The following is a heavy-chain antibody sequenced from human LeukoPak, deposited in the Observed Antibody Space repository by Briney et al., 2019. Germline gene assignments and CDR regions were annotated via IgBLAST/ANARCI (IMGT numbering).Heavy chain of an antibody. V-gene: IGHV1-3*01. J-gene: IGHJ5*02. CDR1: GYTFSSNA. D-gene: IGHD3-22*01. CDR2: INAGNGDT. Sequence: ASVKVSCKASGYTFSSNAIHWVRQAPGQRLEWMGWINAGNGDTKYSQKFQGRVTITRDTSASTAYMELSSLRSEDTAVYYCARDPGLGRYYDSSGYYSAGWWFVPWGQGTRVTVSS. CDR3: ARDPGLGRYYDSSGYYSAGWWFVP.